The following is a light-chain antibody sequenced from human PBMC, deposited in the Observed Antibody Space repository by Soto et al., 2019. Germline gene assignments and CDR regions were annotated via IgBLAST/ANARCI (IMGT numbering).Light chain of an antibody. CDR2: GAS. J-gene: IGKJ5*01. V-gene: IGKV3-20*01. CDR3: QQYGSLIT. CDR1: QSVSIL. Sequence: EIVLTQSPATLSLSPGERATLSCRASQSVSILLAWYQQKPGQAPRLLIYGASSRATGIPDRFSGSGSGTDFTLTISRLEPEDFAVYYCQQYGSLITFGQGTRLEIK.